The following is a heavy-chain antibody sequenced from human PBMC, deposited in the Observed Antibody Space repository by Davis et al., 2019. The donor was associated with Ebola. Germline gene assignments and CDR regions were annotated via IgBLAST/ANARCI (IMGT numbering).Heavy chain of an antibody. Sequence: GESLKISCAASGFTFSSYAMHWVRQAPGKGLEWVAVISYDGSNKYYADSVKGRFTISRDNSKNTLYLQMNSLRAEDTAVYYCAKDLEGRTFLYYYYGMDVWGKGTTVTVSS. J-gene: IGHJ6*04. D-gene: IGHD3-16*01. CDR1: GFTFSSYA. CDR3: AKDLEGRTFLYYYYGMDV. CDR2: ISYDGSNK. V-gene: IGHV3-30*04.